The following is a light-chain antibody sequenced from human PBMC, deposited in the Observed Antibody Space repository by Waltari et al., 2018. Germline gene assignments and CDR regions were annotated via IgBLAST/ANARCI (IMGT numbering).Light chain of an antibody. CDR1: QDISGW. Sequence: DIQMTQSPSTLSAFVGDRVTITCRASQDISGWLAWNQQKPGKVPKLLIYKTSSSQNGVPSRFSGSGSGTEFTLTISSLQPDDSATYYCQHYNTYLTFGQGTKVEIK. CDR2: KTS. CDR3: QHYNTYLT. J-gene: IGKJ1*01. V-gene: IGKV1-5*03.